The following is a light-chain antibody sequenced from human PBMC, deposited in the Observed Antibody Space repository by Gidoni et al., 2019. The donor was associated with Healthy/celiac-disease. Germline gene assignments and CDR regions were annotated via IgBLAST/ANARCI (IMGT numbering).Light chain of an antibody. V-gene: IGLV3-1*01. J-gene: IGLJ2*01. CDR2: QDS. CDR3: QAWDSSTAVV. Sequence: SYALTQPPSVSVSPGQTASIPCSGDKLGYKYACWYQQKPGQSPVLVIYQDSKRPSGIPERFSGSNSGNTATLTISGTQAMDEADYYCQAWDSSTAVVFGGGTKLTVL. CDR1: KLGYKY.